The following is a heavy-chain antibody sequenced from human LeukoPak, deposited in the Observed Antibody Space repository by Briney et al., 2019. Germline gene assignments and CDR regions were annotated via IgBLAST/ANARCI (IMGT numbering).Heavy chain of an antibody. CDR3: VRDVHNWNDDY. CDR2: INPNSGDT. Sequence: PEASVKVSCKASGYTFTGYNVRWVRQAPGQGLEWLGWINPNSGDTLYPQKFQGRVTLTRDTSISTAYMDLNRLTSDDTAVYYCVRDVHNWNDDYWGQGTLVTVSS. V-gene: IGHV1-2*02. J-gene: IGHJ4*02. D-gene: IGHD1-1*01. CDR1: GYTFTGYN.